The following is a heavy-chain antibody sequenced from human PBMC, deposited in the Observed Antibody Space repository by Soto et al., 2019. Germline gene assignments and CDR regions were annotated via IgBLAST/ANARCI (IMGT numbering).Heavy chain of an antibody. J-gene: IGHJ3*02. D-gene: IGHD3-10*01. CDR2: INPNSGGT. V-gene: IGHV1-2*04. CDR1: GYTFTGYY. CDR3: ARAPGDVTMVRGVTGPFDI. Sequence: ASVKVSCKASGYTFTGYYMHWVRQAPGQGLEWMGWINPNSGGTNYAQKFQGWVTMTRDTSISTAYMELSRLRSDDTAVYYCARAPGDVTMVRGVTGPFDIWGQGTMVTVSS.